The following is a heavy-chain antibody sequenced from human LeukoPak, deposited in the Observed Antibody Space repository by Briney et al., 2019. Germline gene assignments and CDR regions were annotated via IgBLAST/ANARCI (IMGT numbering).Heavy chain of an antibody. Sequence: TGGSLRLSCAASGFTFSSYSMNWVRQAPGKGLEWVSSISSSSSYIYYADSVKGRFTISRDNAKNSLYLQMNSLRAADTAVYYCARLKWFGSPIYYYYYMDVWGKGTTVTISS. CDR3: ARLKWFGSPIYYYYYMDV. J-gene: IGHJ6*03. CDR2: ISSSSSYI. CDR1: GFTFSSYS. D-gene: IGHD3-10*01. V-gene: IGHV3-21*01.